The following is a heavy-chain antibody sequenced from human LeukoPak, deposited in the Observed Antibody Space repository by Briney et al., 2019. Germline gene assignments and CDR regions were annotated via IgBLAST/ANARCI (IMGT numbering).Heavy chain of an antibody. V-gene: IGHV4-4*07. Sequence: PSETLSLTCTVSGGSISSYYRSWIRQPAGKGLEWIGRIYTSGSTNYNPSLKSRVTMSVDTSKNQFSPKLSSVTAADTAVYYCARAYYGSGSYLDYFDYWGQGTLVTVSS. CDR1: GGSISSYY. D-gene: IGHD3-10*01. CDR3: ARAYYGSGSYLDYFDY. CDR2: IYTSGST. J-gene: IGHJ4*02.